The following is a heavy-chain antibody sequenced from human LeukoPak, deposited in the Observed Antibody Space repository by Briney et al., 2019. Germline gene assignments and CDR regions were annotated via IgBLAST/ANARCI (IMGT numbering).Heavy chain of an antibody. CDR1: GGTFSSYA. J-gene: IGHJ4*02. D-gene: IGHD3-22*01. CDR2: IIPIFGTA. V-gene: IGHV1-69*13. CDR3: ASSPSYYYDSSGYQSFDY. Sequence: ASVKVSFTASGGTFSSYAISWVRQAPGQGLEWMGGIIPIFGTANYAQKFQGRVTITADESTSTAYMELSSLRSEDTAVYYCASSPSYYYDSSGYQSFDYWGQGTLVTVSS.